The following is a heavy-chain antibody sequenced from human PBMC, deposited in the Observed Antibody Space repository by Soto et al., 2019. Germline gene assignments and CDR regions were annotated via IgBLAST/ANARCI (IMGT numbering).Heavy chain of an antibody. CDR1: GGSISSSSYY. V-gene: IGHV4-39*01. CDR3: ARRVQIFGVVYLSDSNWFDP. D-gene: IGHD3-3*01. J-gene: IGHJ5*02. Sequence: KTSETLSLTCTVSGGSISSSSYYWGWIRQPPGKGLEWIGSIYYSGSTYYNPSLKSRVTISVDTSKNQFSLKLSSVTAADTAVYYCARRVQIFGVVYLSDSNWFDPWGQGTLVTVSS. CDR2: IYYSGST.